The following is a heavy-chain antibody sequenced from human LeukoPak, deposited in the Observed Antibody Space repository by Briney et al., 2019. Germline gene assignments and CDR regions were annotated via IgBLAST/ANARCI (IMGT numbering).Heavy chain of an antibody. D-gene: IGHD5-12*01. V-gene: IGHV4-61*09. CDR2: IYTSGST. Sequence: SETLSLTCTVSGGSISSGSYYWSWIRQPAGKGLEWIGHIYTSGSTNYNPSLKSRVTISVDTSKNPFSLKLSSVSAADTAVYYSARLVRRLQRLNIVRDSDYATGYYLASWGQGTLVTVSS. J-gene: IGHJ4*02. CDR3: ARLVRRLQRLNIVRDSDYATGYYLAS. CDR1: GGSISSGSYY.